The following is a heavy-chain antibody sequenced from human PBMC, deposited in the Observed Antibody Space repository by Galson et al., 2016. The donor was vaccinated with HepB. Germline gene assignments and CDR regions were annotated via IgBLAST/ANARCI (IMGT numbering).Heavy chain of an antibody. CDR3: VRGRRFCSMGVCFTHDWFDP. V-gene: IGHV1-46*03. Sequence: PVKVSCKASGHIFTTYFMHWVRQAPGQGLEWMGMSNPSGRGTTYAQTFEGSTTMTRDTSTSTVYMDLSSLRSKDAAVYYCVRGRRFCSMGVCFTHDWFDPWGQGTLVTVSS. CDR1: GHIFTTYF. D-gene: IGHD2-8*01. J-gene: IGHJ5*02. CDR2: SNPSGRGT.